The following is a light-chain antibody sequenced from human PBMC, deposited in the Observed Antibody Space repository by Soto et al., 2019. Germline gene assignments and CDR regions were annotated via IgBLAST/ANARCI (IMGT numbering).Light chain of an antibody. V-gene: IGKV1-39*01. J-gene: IGKJ4*01. CDR1: QSIGRF. Sequence: DIQMTQSPSSVSASVGDRVTITCRASQSIGRFLNWFQQKPGEAPKLLVYGTSNLHSGVPSRFSGSGSETEFTLTISSLPLEDFGMFYCQQSHSTPLTFGGGTRVE. CDR2: GTS. CDR3: QQSHSTPLT.